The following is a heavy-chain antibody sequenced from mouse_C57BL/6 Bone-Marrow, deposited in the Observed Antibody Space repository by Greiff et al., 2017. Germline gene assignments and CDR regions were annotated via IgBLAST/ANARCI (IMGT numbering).Heavy chain of an antibody. V-gene: IGHV1-82*01. CDR2: IYPGDGDT. CDR3: ARDDYDRRSYAMDY. Sequence: VQLQQSGPELVKPGASVKISCTASGYAFSSSWMNWVKQRPGKGLEWIGRIYPGDGDTNYNGKFKGKATLTADKSSSTAYMQLSSLTSEDSAVYFCARDDYDRRSYAMDYWGQGTSVTVSS. J-gene: IGHJ4*01. D-gene: IGHD2-4*01. CDR1: GYAFSSSW.